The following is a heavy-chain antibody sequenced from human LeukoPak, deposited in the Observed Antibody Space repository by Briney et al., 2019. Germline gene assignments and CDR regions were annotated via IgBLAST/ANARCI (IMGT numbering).Heavy chain of an antibody. J-gene: IGHJ4*02. Sequence: GGSLRLSCAASGFTFSTYWMSWVRQAPGKGLEWVANIKQDGSDKYYVDSVKGRFTISRDNAENSLYLQMNSLRAEDTAVYYCARDRGFEYSDTGSFDYWGQGTLVTVSS. CDR2: IKQDGSDK. D-gene: IGHD6-6*01. CDR1: GFTFSTYW. V-gene: IGHV3-7*01. CDR3: ARDRGFEYSDTGSFDY.